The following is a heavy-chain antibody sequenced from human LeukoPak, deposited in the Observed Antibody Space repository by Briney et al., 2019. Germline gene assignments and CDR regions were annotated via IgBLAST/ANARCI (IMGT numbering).Heavy chain of an antibody. CDR2: IKQDGSEK. Sequence: KPGGSLRLSCAASGFTFSSSAMSWVRQAPGKGLEWVANIKQDGSEKYYVDSVKGRFTISRDNAKNSLYLQMNSLRAEDTAVYYCARDIFAARMVRGVALKSIHFDYWGQGTLVTVSS. D-gene: IGHD3-10*01. V-gene: IGHV3-7*01. CDR3: ARDIFAARMVRGVALKSIHFDY. CDR1: GFTFSSSA. J-gene: IGHJ4*02.